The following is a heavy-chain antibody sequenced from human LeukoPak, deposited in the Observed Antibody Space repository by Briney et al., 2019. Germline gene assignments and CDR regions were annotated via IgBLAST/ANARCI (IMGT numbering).Heavy chain of an antibody. J-gene: IGHJ4*02. CDR1: GYTFTRYD. CDR2: MNPKSGNT. Sequence: ASVKVSCKASGYTFTRYDINWVRQATGQGLEWMGWMNPKSGNTGHAQKFQGRVTITGDTSISTVYMELSSLRFEDTAVYFCARVDGSPDYWGQGTLVTVSS. V-gene: IGHV1-8*03. D-gene: IGHD2-15*01. CDR3: ARVDGSPDY.